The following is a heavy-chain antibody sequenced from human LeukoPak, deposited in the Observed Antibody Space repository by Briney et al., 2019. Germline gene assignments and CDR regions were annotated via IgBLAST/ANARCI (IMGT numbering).Heavy chain of an antibody. D-gene: IGHD6-19*01. V-gene: IGHV4-34*01. Sequence: SETLSLTCAVYGGSFSGYYWSWIRQPPGKGLEWIGEINHSGSTNYNPSLKSRVTTSVDTSKNQFSLKLSSVTAADTAVYYCARGRGIAVAAWFDPWAREPWSPSPQ. CDR1: GGSFSGYY. J-gene: IGHJ5*02. CDR2: INHSGST. CDR3: ARGRGIAVAAWFDP.